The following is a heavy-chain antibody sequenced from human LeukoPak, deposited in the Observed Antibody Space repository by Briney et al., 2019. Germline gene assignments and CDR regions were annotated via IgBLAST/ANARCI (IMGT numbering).Heavy chain of an antibody. V-gene: IGHV3-21*01. D-gene: IGHD6-19*01. CDR2: ISSSSYI. CDR1: GFTFSSYS. CDR3: ARADSSGRSTY. Sequence: GGSLRLSCAASGFTFSSYSMNWVRQAPGKGLEWVSSISSSSYIYYADSVKGRFTISRDNAKNSLYLQMNSLRAEDTAVYYCARADSSGRSTYWGQGTLVTVSS. J-gene: IGHJ4*02.